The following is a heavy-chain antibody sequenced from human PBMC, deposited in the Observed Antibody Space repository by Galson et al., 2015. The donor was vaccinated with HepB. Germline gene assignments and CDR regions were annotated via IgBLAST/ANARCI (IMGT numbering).Heavy chain of an antibody. V-gene: IGHV4-61*08. CDR2: IYYSGST. CDR3: ARDRIPGYGMDV. J-gene: IGHJ6*02. Sequence: CTVSGGSISSGGFYLGWVRPPPRKGLGGVGDIYYSGSTNYNPSLKSRVTISVDTSKNQFSLKLSSVTAADTAVYYCARDRIPGYGMDVWGQGTTVTVSS. CDR1: GGSISSGGFY.